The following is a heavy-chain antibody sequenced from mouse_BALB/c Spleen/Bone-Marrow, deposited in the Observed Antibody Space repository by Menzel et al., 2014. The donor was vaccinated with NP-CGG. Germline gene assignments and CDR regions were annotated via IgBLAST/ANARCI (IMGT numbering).Heavy chain of an antibody. CDR3: VRSGSRSGYFDN. J-gene: IGHJ2*01. CDR1: GFTFSSFG. CDR2: ISSGSSTI. Sequence: EVKLLESGGGLVQPGGSRKLSCAASGFTFSSFGMHWVRQAPEKGLEWVAYISSGSSTIYYGDTVMGRFTIPRDNPKNTLCLQKSSLRAEDTPTYYCVRSGSRSGYFDNWGQGTTLTVSS. D-gene: IGHD1-1*01. V-gene: IGHV5-17*02.